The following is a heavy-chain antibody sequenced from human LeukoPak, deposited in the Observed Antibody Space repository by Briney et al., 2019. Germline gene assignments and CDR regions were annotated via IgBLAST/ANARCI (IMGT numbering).Heavy chain of an antibody. Sequence: GESLRLSCAVSGFTFNTAWMSWVRQAPGKGLEYIGRIKSKTDGGTTYYAAPVKGRLTISRDDSKNTLYLQMNGLKIEDTALYYCTADLRLWGQGTLVTVSP. V-gene: IGHV3-15*01. CDR3: TADLRL. D-gene: IGHD3-16*01. CDR2: IKSKTDGGTT. CDR1: GFTFNTAW. J-gene: IGHJ1*01.